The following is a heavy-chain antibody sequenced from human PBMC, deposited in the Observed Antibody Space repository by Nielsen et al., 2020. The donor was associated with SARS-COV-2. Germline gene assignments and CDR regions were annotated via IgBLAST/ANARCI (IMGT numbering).Heavy chain of an antibody. V-gene: IGHV3-21*01. CDR2: ISSSSSYI. CDR1: GFTFSSYA. D-gene: IGHD5-18*01. J-gene: IGHJ6*02. Sequence: GESLKISCSASGFTFSSYAMHWVRQAPGKGLEWVSSISSSSSYIYYADSVKGRFTISRDNAKNSLYLQMNSLRAEDTAVYYCARDTAMDDGMDVWGQGTTVTVSS. CDR3: ARDTAMDDGMDV.